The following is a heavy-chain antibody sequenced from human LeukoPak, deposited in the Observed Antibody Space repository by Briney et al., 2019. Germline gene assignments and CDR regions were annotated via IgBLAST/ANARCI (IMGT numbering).Heavy chain of an antibody. CDR1: GYTFTGYY. CDR3: ARVLTKEGAFDI. D-gene: IGHD2-8*02. Sequence: ASVKVSCKASGYTFTGYYMHWVRQAPGQGLEWMGWINPNSGGTNYAQKFQGRVTMTRDTSISTAYMELSRLRSDDTAVYYCARVLTKEGAFDIWGQGTMVTVSS. J-gene: IGHJ3*02. CDR2: INPNSGGT. V-gene: IGHV1-2*02.